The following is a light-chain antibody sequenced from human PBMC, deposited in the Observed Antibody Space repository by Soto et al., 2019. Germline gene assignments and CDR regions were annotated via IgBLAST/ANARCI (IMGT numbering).Light chain of an antibody. Sequence: EIVLTQSPGTLSLSPGERATLSCRASQSVTSSYLAWYQQKVGQTPRLLIYGATSRATGIPDRFSGSGSGTDFTLTIDRLEPEDFAVYYCHQYSGSPRTFGQGTKVDXK. CDR2: GAT. J-gene: IGKJ1*01. CDR3: HQYSGSPRT. V-gene: IGKV3-20*01. CDR1: QSVTSSY.